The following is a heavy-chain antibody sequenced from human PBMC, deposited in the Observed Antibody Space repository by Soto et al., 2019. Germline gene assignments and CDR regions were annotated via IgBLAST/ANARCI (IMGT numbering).Heavy chain of an antibody. CDR2: IIPIFGTA. CDR3: ARLAVAGTNYYYGMDV. V-gene: IGHV1-69*13. Sequence: SVKVSCKASGGTFSSYAISWVRQAPGQGLEWMGGIIPIFGTANYAQKFQGRVTITADESTSTAYMELSSLRSEDTAVYYCARLAVAGTNYYYGMDVWGQGTTVLVSS. J-gene: IGHJ6*02. D-gene: IGHD6-19*01. CDR1: GGTFSSYA.